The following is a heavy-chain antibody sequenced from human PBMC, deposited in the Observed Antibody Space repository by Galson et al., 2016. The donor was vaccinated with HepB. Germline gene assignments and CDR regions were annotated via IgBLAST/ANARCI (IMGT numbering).Heavy chain of an antibody. V-gene: IGHV3-9*01. CDR2: INYNSGDV. Sequence: SLRLSCAGSGFTFDDAAMHWVRQRPGKGLEWVSGINYNSGDVAYADSVKGRFNISSDNAKNSPYLRMSRLRPEDTALYYCAKGHGVSLTYFFNSWGQGSLGAVSS. CDR3: AKGHGVSLTYFFNS. D-gene: IGHD4-17*01. CDR1: GFTFDDAA. J-gene: IGHJ4*02.